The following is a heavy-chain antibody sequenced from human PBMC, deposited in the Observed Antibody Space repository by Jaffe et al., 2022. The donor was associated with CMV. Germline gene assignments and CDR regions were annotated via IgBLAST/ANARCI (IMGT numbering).Heavy chain of an antibody. CDR2: ISWNSGSI. Sequence: EVQLVESGGGLVQPGRSLRLSCAASGFTFDDYAMHWVRQAPGKGLEWVSGISWNSGSIGYADSVKGRFTISRDNAKNSLYLQMNSLRAEDTALYYCAKDIGEQWLVSSFDYWGQGTLVTVSS. J-gene: IGHJ4*02. V-gene: IGHV3-9*01. CDR3: AKDIGEQWLVSSFDY. CDR1: GFTFDDYA. D-gene: IGHD6-19*01.